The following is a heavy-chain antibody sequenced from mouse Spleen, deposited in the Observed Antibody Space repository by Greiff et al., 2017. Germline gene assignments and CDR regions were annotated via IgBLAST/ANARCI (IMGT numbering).Heavy chain of an antibody. V-gene: IGHV5-4*03. J-gene: IGHJ4*01. D-gene: IGHD6-1*01. CDR1: GFTFSSYA. CDR3: ASASTGAMDY. Sequence: EVKLMESGGGLVKPGGSLKLSCAASGFTFSSYAMSWVRQTPEKRLEWVATISDGGSYTYYPDNVKGRFTISRDNAKNNLYLQMSHLKSEDTAMYYCASASTGAMDYWGQGTSVTVSS. CDR2: ISDGGSYT.